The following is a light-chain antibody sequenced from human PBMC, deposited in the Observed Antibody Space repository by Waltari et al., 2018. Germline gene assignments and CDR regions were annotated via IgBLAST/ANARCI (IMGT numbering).Light chain of an antibody. V-gene: IGKV1-5*03. CDR3: QQYNSDSQN. J-gene: IGKJ1*01. Sequence: DTQMTQSPSTLSASVGDRVTITCRASQSILTWLAWYQQKPGEAPRLLIYKAFNLESGVPGRFSGSASGTEFNLTISSLQPDDFATYYCQQYNSDSQNFGQGTKVEIK. CDR2: KAF. CDR1: QSILTW.